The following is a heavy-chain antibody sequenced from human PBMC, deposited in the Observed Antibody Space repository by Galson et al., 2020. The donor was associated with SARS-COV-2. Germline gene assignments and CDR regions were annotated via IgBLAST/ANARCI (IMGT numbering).Heavy chain of an antibody. J-gene: IGHJ2*01. CDR2: ISSSSRTI. Sequence: GGSLRLSCAASGFTLSSYSMNWVRQAPGKGLEWVSYISSSSRTIYDADSVKGRFTISRDNARNSLFLQMNSLRTEDTAVYYCARDKGCGGECSYWYFDLWGRGTLVTVSS. V-gene: IGHV3-48*04. CDR1: GFTLSSYS. CDR3: ARDKGCGGECSYWYFDL. D-gene: IGHD2-21*01.